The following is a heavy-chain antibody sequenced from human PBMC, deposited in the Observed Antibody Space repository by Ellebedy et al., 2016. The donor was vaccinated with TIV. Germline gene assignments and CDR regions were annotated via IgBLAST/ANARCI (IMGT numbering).Heavy chain of an antibody. CDR2: IASDGSNK. D-gene: IGHD6-19*01. J-gene: IGHJ4*02. CDR1: GFTFSSYG. Sequence: GESLKISCAVSGFTFSSYGLHWVRQASGKGLEWVAVIASDGSNKYYADSVKGRFTISRDNSQNTLYLQMNSLRPEDTAIYYCASPYPEDRYSSGWFDYWGQGTLVTVSS. CDR3: ASPYPEDRYSSGWFDY. V-gene: IGHV3-30*03.